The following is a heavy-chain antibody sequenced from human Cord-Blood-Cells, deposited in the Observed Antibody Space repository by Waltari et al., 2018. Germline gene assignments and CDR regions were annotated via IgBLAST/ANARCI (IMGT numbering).Heavy chain of an antibody. Sequence: QVQLVESGGGVVQPGGSLRLSCAASGFTFSSYGLTWVRQAPGKGLEWVAFIRYDGSNKYYADSVKGRFTISRDNSKNTLYLQMNSLRAEDTAVYYCAKDPYSSSYYFDYWGQGTLVTVSS. CDR2: IRYDGSNK. J-gene: IGHJ4*02. V-gene: IGHV3-30*02. CDR1: GFTFSSYG. D-gene: IGHD6-6*01. CDR3: AKDPYSSSYYFDY.